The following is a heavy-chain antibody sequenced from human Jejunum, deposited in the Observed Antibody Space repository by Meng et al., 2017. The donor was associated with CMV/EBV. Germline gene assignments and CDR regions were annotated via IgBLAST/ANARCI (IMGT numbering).Heavy chain of an antibody. CDR2: KSPTESS. CDR1: SNLNW. CDR3: VRGRCTRTSCYKGAFDF. J-gene: IGHJ4*02. Sequence: SNLNWGSWVRQSPGQGLEWLGEKSPTESSNYNPSLKNRVTISVDRSKNQFSLKLTSVTAADTAVYYCVRGRCTRTSCYKGAFDFWSQGTRVTVSS. V-gene: IGHV4-4*02. D-gene: IGHD2-2*02.